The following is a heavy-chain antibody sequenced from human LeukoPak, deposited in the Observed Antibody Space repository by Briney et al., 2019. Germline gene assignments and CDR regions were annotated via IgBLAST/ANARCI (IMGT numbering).Heavy chain of an antibody. V-gene: IGHV4-34*01. CDR3: ARTRRFGELLEAYFDY. CDR1: GFTFSSYW. J-gene: IGHJ4*02. D-gene: IGHD3-10*01. CDR2: INHSGST. Sequence: GSLRLSCAASGFTFSSYWMSWIRQPPGKGLEWIGEINHSGSTNYNPSLKSRVTISVDTSKNQFSLKLSSVTAADTAVYYCARTRRFGELLEAYFDYWGQGTLVTVSS.